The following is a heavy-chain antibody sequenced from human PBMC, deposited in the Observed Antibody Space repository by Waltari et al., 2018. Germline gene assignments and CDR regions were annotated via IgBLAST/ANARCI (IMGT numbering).Heavy chain of an antibody. CDR3: ASTVYYDSSGFGSFDY. CDR1: GGSISSYY. CDR2: NCTSGRT. V-gene: IGHV4-4*07. Sequence: QVQLQESGPGLVKPSETLSLTCTVSGGSISSYYWSWCRQPAEKGLDWIGRNCTSGRTNYTPSQKSRVTMSVDTSKNQFSLKLSSVTAADTAVYYCASTVYYDSSGFGSFDYWGQGTLVTVSS. D-gene: IGHD3-22*01. J-gene: IGHJ4*02.